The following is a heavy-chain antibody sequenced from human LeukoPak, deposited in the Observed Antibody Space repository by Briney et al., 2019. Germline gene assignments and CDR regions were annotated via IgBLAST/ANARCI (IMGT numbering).Heavy chain of an antibody. CDR1: GFSLSTSGMR. J-gene: IGHJ4*02. CDR3: ARSYYYDSSLYFDY. CDR2: IDWDDDK. V-gene: IGHV2-70*04. D-gene: IGHD3-22*01. Sequence: SGPTLVNPTQTLTLTCTFSGFSLSTSGMRVSWIRQPPGKALEWLARIDWDDDKFYSTSLKTRLTISKDTPKNQVVLTMTNMDPVDTATYYCARSYYYDSSLYFDYWGQGTLVTVSP.